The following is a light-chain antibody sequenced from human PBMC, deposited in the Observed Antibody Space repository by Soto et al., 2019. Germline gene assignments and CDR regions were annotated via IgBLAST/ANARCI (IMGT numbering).Light chain of an antibody. CDR1: QSVSSY. Sequence: EIVLTHSPATLALSPCERATLSRRASQSVSSYLAWYQQKPGQAPRLLIYDASNRATGIPARFSGSGSGTEFTLTISSLQSEDFAVYYCQQYKKWPRTFGHGTKVDIK. CDR3: QQYKKWPRT. V-gene: IGKV3-11*01. CDR2: DAS. J-gene: IGKJ1*01.